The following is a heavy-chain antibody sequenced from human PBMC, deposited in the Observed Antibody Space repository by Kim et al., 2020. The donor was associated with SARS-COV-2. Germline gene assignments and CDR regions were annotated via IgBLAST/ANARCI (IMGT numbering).Heavy chain of an antibody. CDR2: ISSDKISTNGRNT. V-gene: IGHV1-18*01. CDR3: ARDRPAYYHKPGGSGWLDP. D-gene: IGHD3-16*01. J-gene: IGHJ5*02. CDR1: GYDFNSYG. Sequence: ASVKVSCKASGYDFNSYGISWVRQAPGQRLEWMGWISSDKISTNGRNTYYVDKFQGRVTLTTDISTTTAYLELRSLTSCDTAVYFCARDRPAYYHKPGGSGWLDPWGPGTLVTVSS.